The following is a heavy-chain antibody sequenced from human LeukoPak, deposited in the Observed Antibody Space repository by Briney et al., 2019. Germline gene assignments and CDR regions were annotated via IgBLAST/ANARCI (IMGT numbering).Heavy chain of an antibody. V-gene: IGHV1-2*02. Sequence: GASVKVSCKASGYTFTGYYMHWVRQAPGQGLEWMGWINPNSGGTNYAQKFQGRVTMTRDTSISTAYMELSRLRSDDTAVYYCARSAGDLYAIGYFQHWGQGTLVTVSS. CDR3: ARSAGDLYAIGYFQH. D-gene: IGHD2-8*01. J-gene: IGHJ1*01. CDR1: GYTFTGYY. CDR2: INPNSGGT.